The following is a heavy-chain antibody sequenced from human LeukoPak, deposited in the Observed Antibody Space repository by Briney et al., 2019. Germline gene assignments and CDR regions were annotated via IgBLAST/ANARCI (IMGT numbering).Heavy chain of an antibody. CDR3: ARAIRLRRVPYYYYGMDV. Sequence: ASVKVSCKASGYTFTSYDINWVRQATGQGLEWMGWMNPNSGNTGYAQKFQGRVTMTRNTSISTAYMELSSLRSEDTAVYYCARAIRLRRVPYYYYGMDVWGQGNPGHRLL. D-gene: IGHD6-25*01. J-gene: IGHJ6*02. CDR2: MNPNSGNT. CDR1: GYTFTSYD. V-gene: IGHV1-8*01.